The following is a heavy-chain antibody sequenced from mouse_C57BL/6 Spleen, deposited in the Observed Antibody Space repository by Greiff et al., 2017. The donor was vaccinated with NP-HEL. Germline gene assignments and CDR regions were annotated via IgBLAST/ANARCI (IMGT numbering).Heavy chain of an antibody. CDR1: GYTFTSYW. CDR2: IYPSDSET. D-gene: IGHD1-1*01. Sequence: QVQLQQSGAELVRPGSSVKLSCKASGYTFTSYWMDWVKQRPGQGLEWIGNIYPSDSETHYNQKFKDKATLTVDKSSSTAYMQLSSLTSEDSAVYYCARGGTTVVAPDYWGQGTTLTVSS. V-gene: IGHV1-61*01. CDR3: ARGGTTVVAPDY. J-gene: IGHJ2*01.